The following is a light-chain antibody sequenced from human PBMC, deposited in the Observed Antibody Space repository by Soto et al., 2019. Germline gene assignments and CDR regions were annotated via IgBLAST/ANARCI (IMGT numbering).Light chain of an antibody. CDR3: MQALQPWT. Sequence: DVVMTQSPLSLPVTLGQTASISSRSSKRLLHSNGXNYLDWSLPXPGQSPXXLIYLGSNRSSGVPDRFSGSGSGTDFTLKISRVEAEDFGVDYCMQALQPWTFGQGTQVDIK. V-gene: IGKV2-28*01. J-gene: IGKJ1*01. CDR2: LGS. CDR1: KRLLHSNGXNY.